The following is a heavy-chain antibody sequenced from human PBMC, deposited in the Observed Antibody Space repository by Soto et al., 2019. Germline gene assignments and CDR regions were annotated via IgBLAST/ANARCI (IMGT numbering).Heavy chain of an antibody. J-gene: IGHJ6*02. CDR1: GFTFSNYA. CDR2: LSGTGSSP. D-gene: IGHD3-10*01. Sequence: EVQLVESGGGSVQPGGSLRLSCVVSAASGFTFSNYAMSWVRQAPGKGLRWVSGLSGTGSSPYYADSVYGRFIISRDNSINTLYLQMNSLRDEDTAVYYCAKEAEMSVGYGMDVWGQGTTVTVSS. V-gene: IGHV3-23*04. CDR3: AKEAEMSVGYGMDV.